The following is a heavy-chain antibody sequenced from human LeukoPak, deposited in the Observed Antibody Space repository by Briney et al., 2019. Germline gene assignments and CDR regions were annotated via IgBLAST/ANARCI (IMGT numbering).Heavy chain of an antibody. Sequence: KPSETLSLTCAVYGESFRDYYWSWIRQPAGKGLEWIGRIYTSGSTNYNPPLKSRVTISVDTSKNQFSLKLSSVTAADTAVYYCARGYGNDYWGQGTLVTVSS. CDR2: IYTSGST. J-gene: IGHJ4*02. D-gene: IGHD5-12*01. CDR1: GESFRDYY. CDR3: ARGYGNDY. V-gene: IGHV4-59*10.